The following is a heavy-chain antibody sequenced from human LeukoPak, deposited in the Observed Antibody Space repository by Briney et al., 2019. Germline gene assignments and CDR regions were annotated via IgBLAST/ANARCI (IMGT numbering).Heavy chain of an antibody. Sequence: GGSLRLSCAGSGFTFSSYEMNWVRQAPGKGLEWVSVISDGGARTYYAGSVKGRFTISRDNSKSTLYLQMNSLRAEDTAVYYCAKSGLGQDGGYYNAYFDYWGQGSLVTVSS. CDR1: GFTFSSYE. D-gene: IGHD3-3*01. J-gene: IGHJ4*02. CDR2: ISDGGART. CDR3: AKSGLGQDGGYYNAYFDY. V-gene: IGHV3-23*01.